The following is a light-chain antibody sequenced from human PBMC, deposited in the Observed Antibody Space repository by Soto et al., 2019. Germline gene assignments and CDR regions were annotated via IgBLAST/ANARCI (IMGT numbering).Light chain of an antibody. CDR3: QKCDYLPI. J-gene: IGKJ3*01. CDR2: DAS. CDR1: HDITSY. V-gene: IGKV1-33*01. Sequence: DIQMTHSPSSLSASVGARLTITCQASHDITSYLNWYQHKPGKAPKLLIYDASILEAGAPSRFSGSGSGTDFTFTISSLQPEDVATYYCQKCDYLPIFGPGTKVDIK.